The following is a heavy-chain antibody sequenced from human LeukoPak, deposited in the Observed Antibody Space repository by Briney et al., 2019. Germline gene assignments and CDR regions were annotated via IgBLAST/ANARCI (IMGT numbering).Heavy chain of an antibody. CDR3: ARVGDYYGSGSYYNGDSFDP. CDR1: GYTFTSYA. Sequence: ASVKVSCKASGYTFTSYAMHWVRQAPGQRLEWMGWINAGNGNTKYSQKFQGRVTITRDTSASTAYMGLSSLRSEDTAVYYCARVGDYYGSGSYYNGDSFDPWGQGTLVTVSS. V-gene: IGHV1-3*01. J-gene: IGHJ5*02. D-gene: IGHD3-10*01. CDR2: INAGNGNT.